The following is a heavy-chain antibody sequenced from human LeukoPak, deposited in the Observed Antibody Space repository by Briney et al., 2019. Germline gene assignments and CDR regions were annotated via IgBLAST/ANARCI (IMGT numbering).Heavy chain of an antibody. J-gene: IGHJ4*02. Sequence: SETLSLTCTVSGGSVSTSDYYWGWIRQSPVKGLEWIGDVFYTGKTNYNPSLRGRATISIDTSKNQFSLKLTYVTAADSAVYYCARVFDSWGQGTLVTISS. V-gene: IGHV4-39*07. CDR1: GGSVSTSDYY. CDR3: ARVFDS. CDR2: VFYTGKT.